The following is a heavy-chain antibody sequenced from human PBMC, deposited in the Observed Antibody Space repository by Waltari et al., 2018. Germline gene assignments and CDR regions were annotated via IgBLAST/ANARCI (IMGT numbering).Heavy chain of an antibody. J-gene: IGHJ6*02. Sequence: QVQLVQSGAEVKKPGASVKVSCKASGYTFTGYYMHWVRQAPGQGLEWMGGINPNSGGTNYAQKFQGRVTMTRDTSISTAYMELSRLRSDDTAVYYCARESSWYFSYYYGMDVWGQGTTVTVSS. V-gene: IGHV1-2*02. CDR1: GYTFTGYY. CDR2: INPNSGGT. D-gene: IGHD6-13*01. CDR3: ARESSWYFSYYYGMDV.